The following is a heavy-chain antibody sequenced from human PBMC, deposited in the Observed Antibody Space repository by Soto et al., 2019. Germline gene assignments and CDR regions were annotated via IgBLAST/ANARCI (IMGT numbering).Heavy chain of an antibody. V-gene: IGHV4-34*01. CDR3: ARLGGYYQAFDQ. J-gene: IGHJ4*02. Sequence: SETLSLTCAVYGGSFSGYYWSWIRQPPGKGLEWIGEINHSGSTNYNPSLKSRVTISVDTSKNQFSLNLTSVTAADTAVYYCARLGGYYQAFDQWGQGSLVTVSS. CDR2: INHSGST. CDR1: GGSFSGYY. D-gene: IGHD3-22*01.